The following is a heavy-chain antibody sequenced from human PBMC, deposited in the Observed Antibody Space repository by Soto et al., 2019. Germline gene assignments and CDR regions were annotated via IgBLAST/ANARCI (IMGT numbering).Heavy chain of an antibody. CDR1: GFTFSSYA. D-gene: IGHD2-2*01. CDR3: ARVVCSSTSCRYYYYYGMDV. V-gene: IGHV3-23*01. J-gene: IGHJ6*02. Sequence: PGGSLRLSCAASGFTFSSYAMSWVRQAPGKGLEWVSAISGSGGSTYYADSVKGRSTISRDNSKNTLYLQMNSLRAEDTAVYYCARVVCSSTSCRYYYYYGMDVWGQGTTVTVSS. CDR2: ISGSGGST.